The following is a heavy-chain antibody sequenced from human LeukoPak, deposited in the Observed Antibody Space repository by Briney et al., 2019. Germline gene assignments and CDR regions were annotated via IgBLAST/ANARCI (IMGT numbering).Heavy chain of an antibody. V-gene: IGHV4-59*12. CDR1: GGSISSYY. D-gene: IGHD3-10*01. Sequence: SSETLSLTCTVSGGSISSYYWSWIRQPPGKGLEWLGSIYYSGSTYYNPSLKSRVTISVDTSKNQFSLKLNSVTAADTAVYYCARVSVRGVISGFYYFDYWGQGTLVTVSS. CDR2: IYYSGST. CDR3: ARVSVRGVISGFYYFDY. J-gene: IGHJ4*02.